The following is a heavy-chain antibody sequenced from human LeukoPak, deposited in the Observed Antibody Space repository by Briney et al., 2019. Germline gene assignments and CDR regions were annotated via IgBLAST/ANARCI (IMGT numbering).Heavy chain of an antibody. J-gene: IGHJ4*02. Sequence: GGSLRLSCAASGFTFDDYAMHWVRQAPGKGLEWVSLISGDGGSTYYADSVKGRFTISRDNSKNSLYLQMNNLRTEDTALYYCAKDMSSSGWYSVFDYWGQGTLVTVSS. CDR2: ISGDGGST. D-gene: IGHD6-19*01. CDR1: GFTFDDYA. CDR3: AKDMSSSGWYSVFDY. V-gene: IGHV3-43*02.